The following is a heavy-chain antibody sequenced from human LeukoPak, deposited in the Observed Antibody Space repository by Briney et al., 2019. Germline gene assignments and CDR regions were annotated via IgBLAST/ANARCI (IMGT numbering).Heavy chain of an antibody. Sequence: PSETLSLTCTISGGFISSSSYYWGWIRQPPGKGLEWIGDIYYTGRTYYNASLKSRVSISIDTSNNHFSLKLSSVTAADTALYYCARRRYYDSAGYLDWGQGTLVTVSS. CDR1: GGFISSSSYY. V-gene: IGHV4-39*02. CDR2: IYYTGRT. J-gene: IGHJ1*01. CDR3: ARRRYYDSAGYLD. D-gene: IGHD3-22*01.